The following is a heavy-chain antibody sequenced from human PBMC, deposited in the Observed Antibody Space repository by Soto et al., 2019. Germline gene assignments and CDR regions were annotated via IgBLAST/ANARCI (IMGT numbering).Heavy chain of an antibody. J-gene: IGHJ4*02. V-gene: IGHV3-30*03. CDR3: GSPNEHNDY. D-gene: IGHD1-1*01. Sequence: QVQLVESGGGVVQPGRSQRLSCAASGFTFSSYGMHWVRQAPGKGLEWVAVISYDGSNKYYADSVKGRFTISRDNSKNTLYLQMNSLRAEDTAVYYCGSPNEHNDYWGQGTLVTVSS. CDR2: ISYDGSNK. CDR1: GFTFSSYG.